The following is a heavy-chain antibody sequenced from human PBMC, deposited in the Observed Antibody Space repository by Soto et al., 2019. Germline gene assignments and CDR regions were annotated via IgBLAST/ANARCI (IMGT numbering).Heavy chain of an antibody. D-gene: IGHD3-22*01. CDR1: GYSFTSYW. CDR2: IDPSDSYT. Sequence: RGESLKISCKGSGYSFTSYWSSWVRQMPGKGLEWMGRIDPSDSYTNYSPSFQGHVTISADKSISTAYLQWSSLKASDTAMYYCAGPYYYDSSGYSLTHVSYYYYYGMDVWGQGTTVTVSS. CDR3: AGPYYYDSSGYSLTHVSYYYYYGMDV. J-gene: IGHJ6*02. V-gene: IGHV5-10-1*01.